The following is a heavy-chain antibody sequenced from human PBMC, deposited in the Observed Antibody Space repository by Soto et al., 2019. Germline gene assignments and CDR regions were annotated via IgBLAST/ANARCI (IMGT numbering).Heavy chain of an antibody. D-gene: IGHD1-26*01. Sequence: XSVKVSCNASGYCFIRYYRHWVRQAPGQGLQWMGIINPSGSITTYAQKFQGRVTMTRDTSTSTVYMELSSLTSDDTAVYYCASPIGGSYNAFDIWGQGTMVTVSS. J-gene: IGHJ3*02. CDR3: ASPIGGSYNAFDI. CDR2: INPSGSIT. CDR1: GYCFIRYY. V-gene: IGHV1-46*01.